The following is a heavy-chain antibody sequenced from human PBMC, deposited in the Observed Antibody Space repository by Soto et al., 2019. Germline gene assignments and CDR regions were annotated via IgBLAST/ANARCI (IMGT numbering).Heavy chain of an antibody. D-gene: IGHD6-13*01. CDR1: GFTFSSYA. CDR3: AKDVINRIAAAGTISWFDP. J-gene: IGHJ5*02. Sequence: GGSLRLSCAASGFTFSSYAMSWVRQAPGKGLEWVSAISGSGGSTYYADSVKGRFTISRDNSKNTLYLQMNSLRAEDTAVYYCAKDVINRIAAAGTISWFDPWGQGTLVTVSS. CDR2: ISGSGGST. V-gene: IGHV3-23*01.